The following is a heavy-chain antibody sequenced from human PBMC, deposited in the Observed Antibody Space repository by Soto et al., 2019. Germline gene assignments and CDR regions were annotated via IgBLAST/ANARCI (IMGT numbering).Heavy chain of an antibody. Sequence: SETLSLTCTVSGGSISSYYWSWIRQPPGKGLEWIGYIYYSGSTNYNPSLKSRVTTSVDTSKNQFSLKLSSVTAADTAVYYCAREGGSYLDYWGQGTLVTVSS. D-gene: IGHD2-15*01. J-gene: IGHJ4*02. CDR2: IYYSGST. V-gene: IGHV4-59*01. CDR3: AREGGSYLDY. CDR1: GGSISSYY.